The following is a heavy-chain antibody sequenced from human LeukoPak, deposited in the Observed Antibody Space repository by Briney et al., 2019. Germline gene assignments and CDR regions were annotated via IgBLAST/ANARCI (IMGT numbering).Heavy chain of an antibody. Sequence: EASVKVSCKTSGYTFTSYGISWVRQAPGQGLEWMGGIIPIFGTANYAQKFQGRVTITTDESTSTAYMELSSLRSEDTAVYYCARGYSISREATFDYWGQGTLVTVSS. CDR2: IIPIFGTA. J-gene: IGHJ4*02. CDR3: ARGYSISREATFDY. D-gene: IGHD4-11*01. V-gene: IGHV1-69*05. CDR1: GYTFTSYG.